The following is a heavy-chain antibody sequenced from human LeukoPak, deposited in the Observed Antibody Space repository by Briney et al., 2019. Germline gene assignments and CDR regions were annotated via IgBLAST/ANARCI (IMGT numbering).Heavy chain of an antibody. Sequence: GRSLRLSCAASGFTFSSYAMHWVRQAPGKGLEWVAVISYDGSYKDYADSVKGRFTISRDNSKNTLFMQMNSLRAEDTAVYYCARDRGKGEVAYWGQGTLVIVSS. V-gene: IGHV3-30*04. CDR1: GFTFSSYA. J-gene: IGHJ4*02. CDR2: ISYDGSYK. CDR3: ARDRGKGEVAY. D-gene: IGHD3-16*01.